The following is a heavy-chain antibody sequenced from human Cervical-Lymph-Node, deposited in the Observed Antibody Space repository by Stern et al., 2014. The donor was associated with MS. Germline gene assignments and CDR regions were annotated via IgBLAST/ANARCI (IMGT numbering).Heavy chain of an antibody. CDR1: GFTFSSSP. CDR2: LSYDGSQK. J-gene: IGHJ3*01. V-gene: IGHV3-30*04. CDR3: ARDLNLAAWGAFDV. D-gene: IGHD6-19*01. Sequence: QVQLVQSGGGVVQPGRSLRLTCAASGFTFSSSPMHWVRQAPGKGPEWVAVLSYDGSQKDYADSVRGRFTISRDNSNNMLYLKLSSLRPEDTAVYYCARDLNLAAWGAFDVWGQGTLVTVSS.